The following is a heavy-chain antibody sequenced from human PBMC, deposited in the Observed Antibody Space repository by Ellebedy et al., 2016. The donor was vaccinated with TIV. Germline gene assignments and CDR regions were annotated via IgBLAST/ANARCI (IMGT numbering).Heavy chain of an antibody. J-gene: IGHJ4*02. CDR1: GYTFTSYG. CDR3: ARVPITMIRGYDY. Sequence: AASVKVSCQASGYTFTSYGISWVRQAPGQGLEWMGWISAYHGNTNYAQKLQGRVTMTTDTSTSTAYMELRSLRSDDTAVYYCARVPITMIRGYDYWGQGTLVTVSS. D-gene: IGHD3-10*01. CDR2: ISAYHGNT. V-gene: IGHV1-18*04.